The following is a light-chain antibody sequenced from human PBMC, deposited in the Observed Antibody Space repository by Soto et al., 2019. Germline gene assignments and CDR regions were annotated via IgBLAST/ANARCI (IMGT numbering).Light chain of an antibody. CDR3: QQYENLPT. CDR2: AAS. Sequence: AIRMTQSPSSLSASTGDRVTITCRASQGISSYLAWYQQEPGKAPKLLIYAASTLQSGVPSRFRGSGSGTDFTFTISRLQPEDIATYYCQQYENLPTFGQGTRLEIK. J-gene: IGKJ5*01. CDR1: QGISSY. V-gene: IGKV1-8*01.